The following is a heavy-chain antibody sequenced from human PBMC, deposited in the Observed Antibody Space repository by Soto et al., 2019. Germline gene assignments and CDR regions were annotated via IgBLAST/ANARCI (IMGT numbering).Heavy chain of an antibody. Sequence: PSETLSLTCTVSGGSISSYYWSWIRQPPGKGLEWIGYIYYSGSTNYNPSLKSRATISVDTSKNQFSLKLSSVTAADTAVYYCARDRFDYYDSSGYYYGLGWFDPWGQGTLVTVSS. J-gene: IGHJ5*02. CDR1: GGSISSYY. CDR3: ARDRFDYYDSSGYYYGLGWFDP. D-gene: IGHD3-22*01. CDR2: IYYSGST. V-gene: IGHV4-59*01.